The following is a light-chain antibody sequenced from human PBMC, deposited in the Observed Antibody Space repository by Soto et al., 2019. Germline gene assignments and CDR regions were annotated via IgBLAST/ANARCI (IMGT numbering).Light chain of an antibody. Sequence: QSVLTQPASVSGSPGQSITISCTGTSSDVGGYSYVSWYQQHPGKAPKLKIYDVSNRPSGVSNRFSGSKSGNTASLTVSGLQAEDVADYYCSSYTISSTYVFGTGTMSPS. V-gene: IGLV2-14*01. CDR2: DVS. J-gene: IGLJ1*01. CDR3: SSYTISSTYV. CDR1: SSDVGGYSY.